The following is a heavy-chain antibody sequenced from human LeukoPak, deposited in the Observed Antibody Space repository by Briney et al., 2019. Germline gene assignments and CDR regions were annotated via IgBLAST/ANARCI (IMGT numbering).Heavy chain of an antibody. CDR3: AREGDILTGGVGY. V-gene: IGHV4-39*07. J-gene: IGHJ4*02. Sequence: SETLSLTCTVSGGSISSSSYYWGWIRQPPGKGLEWIGSIYYSGSTYYNPSLKSRVTISVDTSKNQFSLKLSSVTAADTAVYYCAREGDILTGGVGYWGQGTLVTVSS. CDR1: GGSISSSSYY. CDR2: IYYSGST. D-gene: IGHD3-9*01.